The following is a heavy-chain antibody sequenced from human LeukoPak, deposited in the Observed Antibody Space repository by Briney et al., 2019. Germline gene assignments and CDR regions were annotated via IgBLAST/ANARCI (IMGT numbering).Heavy chain of an antibody. Sequence: SETLSLTCAVYGGSFSGYYWSWIRQPPGKGLEWIGEINHSGSTNYNPSLKSRVTISVDTSKNQFSLKLSSVTAADTAVYYCARKPTSWPFDYWGQGTLVTVSS. D-gene: IGHD2-2*01. J-gene: IGHJ4*02. CDR1: GGSFSGYY. V-gene: IGHV4-34*01. CDR3: ARKPTSWPFDY. CDR2: INHSGST.